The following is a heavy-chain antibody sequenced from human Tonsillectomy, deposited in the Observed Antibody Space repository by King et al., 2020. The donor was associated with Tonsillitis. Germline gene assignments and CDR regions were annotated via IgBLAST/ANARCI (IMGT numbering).Heavy chain of an antibody. J-gene: IGHJ4*02. CDR2: GYYTGNT. Sequence: QLQESGPGLAKPSETLSLTCTVSGGSISNYYWTWIRQPTGNGLEGIGFGYYTGNTQYNPTLKSRVTISLDTSKNQFYLKLSSVTAADTAVYYCARRVAVRPRYYFDYWGQGNLVTVSS. V-gene: IGHV4-59*08. CDR3: ARRVAVRPRYYFDY. D-gene: IGHD6-6*01. CDR1: GGSISNYY.